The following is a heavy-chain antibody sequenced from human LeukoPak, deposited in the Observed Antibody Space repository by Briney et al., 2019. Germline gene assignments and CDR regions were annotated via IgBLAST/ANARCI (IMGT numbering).Heavy chain of an antibody. Sequence: SETLSLTCTVSGGSISSSSYYWGWIRQPPGKGLEWIGEINHSGSTNYNPSLKSRVTISVDTSKNQFSLKLSSVTAADTAVYYCARRLWFGEFYFDYWGQGTLVTVSS. CDR1: GGSISSSSYY. D-gene: IGHD3-10*01. CDR2: INHSGST. V-gene: IGHV4-39*07. CDR3: ARRLWFGEFYFDY. J-gene: IGHJ4*02.